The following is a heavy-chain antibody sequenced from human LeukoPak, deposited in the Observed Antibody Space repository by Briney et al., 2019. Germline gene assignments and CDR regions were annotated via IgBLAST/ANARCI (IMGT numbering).Heavy chain of an antibody. D-gene: IGHD1-7*01. CDR3: ARDLHELELYYFDS. CDR2: TYYRSKWFN. V-gene: IGHV6-1*01. J-gene: IGHJ4*02. Sequence: SQTLSLTCDISGDTVSSNSAAWSWIRQSPSRGLEWLGRTYYRSKWFNDYAMSVKGRMTINPDTSKNQFSLQLNSVTPEDTAVYYCARDLHELELYYFDSWGQGTLVIVSS. CDR1: GDTVSSNSAA.